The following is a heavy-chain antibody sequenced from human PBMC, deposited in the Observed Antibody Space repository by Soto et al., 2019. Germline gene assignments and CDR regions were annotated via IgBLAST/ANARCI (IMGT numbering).Heavy chain of an antibody. V-gene: IGHV3-64*01. CDR1: GFTFSSYA. D-gene: IGHD4-17*01. CDR3: ARGYGDYDDAFDI. J-gene: IGHJ3*02. Sequence: EVQLVESGGGLVQPGGSLRLSCAASGFTFSSYAMHWVRQAPGKGLEYVSAISSNGGSTYYANSVKGRFTISRDNSKNTLYLQMGSLRAEDMAVYYCARGYGDYDDAFDIWGQGTMVTVSS. CDR2: ISSNGGST.